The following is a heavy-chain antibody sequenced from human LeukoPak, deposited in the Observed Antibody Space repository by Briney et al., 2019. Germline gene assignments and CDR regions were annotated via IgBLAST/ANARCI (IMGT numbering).Heavy chain of an antibody. D-gene: IGHD6-13*01. CDR2: IYYSGST. CDR3: ARVGGGIAAAGTVRGVDY. J-gene: IGHJ4*02. V-gene: IGHV4-34*01. CDR1: GGSFSGYY. Sequence: PSETLSLTCAVYGGSFSGYYWGWIRQPPGKGLEWIGSIYYSGSTYYNPSLKSRVTISVDTSKNQFSLKLSSVTAADTAVYYCARVGGGIAAAGTVRGVDYWGQGTLVTVSS.